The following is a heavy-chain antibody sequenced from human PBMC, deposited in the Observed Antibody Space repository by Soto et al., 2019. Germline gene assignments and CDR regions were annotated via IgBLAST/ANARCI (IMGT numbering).Heavy chain of an antibody. Sequence: LRLSCAASGFTFSSYSMNWVRQAPGKGLEWVSYISSSSSTIYYADSVKGRFTISRDNAKNSLYLQMNSLRDEDTAVYYCARSPNCSGGSCYRIWFDPWGQGTLVTVSS. CDR1: GFTFSSYS. V-gene: IGHV3-48*02. D-gene: IGHD2-15*01. J-gene: IGHJ5*02. CDR2: ISSSSSTI. CDR3: ARSPNCSGGSCYRIWFDP.